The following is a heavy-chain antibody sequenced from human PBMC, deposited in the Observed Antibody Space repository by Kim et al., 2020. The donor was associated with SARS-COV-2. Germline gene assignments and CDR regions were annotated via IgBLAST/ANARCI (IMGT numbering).Heavy chain of an antibody. V-gene: IGHV3-23*01. J-gene: IGHJ5*02. Sequence: GGSLRLSCAASGFTFSSYAMSWVRQAPGKGLEWVSAISGSGGSTYYADSVKGRFTISRDNSKNTLYLQMNSLRAEDTAVYYCAKEQYYYGSGSRNWFDPWGQGTLVTVSS. CDR1: GFTFSSYA. CDR3: AKEQYYYGSGSRNWFDP. D-gene: IGHD3-10*01. CDR2: ISGSGGST.